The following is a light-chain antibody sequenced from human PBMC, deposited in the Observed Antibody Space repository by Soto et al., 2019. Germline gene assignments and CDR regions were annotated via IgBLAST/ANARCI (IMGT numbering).Light chain of an antibody. J-gene: IGKJ1*01. CDR2: TAS. CDR1: QSISTF. CDR3: QQTDRTPWT. Sequence: DIQMTQSPSSLSASLGDRVTITCRASQSISTFLNWYQQKPGEAPKILIYTASSLQSGVPSRFRGSGSGTDFTLTISSLQPEDVATYHCQQTDRTPWTFGQGTKVEIK. V-gene: IGKV1-39*01.